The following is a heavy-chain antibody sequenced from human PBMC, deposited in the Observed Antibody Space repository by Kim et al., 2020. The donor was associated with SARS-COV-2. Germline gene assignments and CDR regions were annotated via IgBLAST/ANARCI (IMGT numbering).Heavy chain of an antibody. CDR3: ARGPSYDSSGRLFDP. V-gene: IGHV4-31*02. D-gene: IGHD3-22*01. J-gene: IGHJ5*02. Sequence: PSLKRRVPLSVDTSKNQFSLKRSSVTAADTAVYYCARGPSYDSSGRLFDPWGQGTLVTVSS.